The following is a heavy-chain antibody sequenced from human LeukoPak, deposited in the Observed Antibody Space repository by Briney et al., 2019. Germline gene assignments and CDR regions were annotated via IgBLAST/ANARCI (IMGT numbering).Heavy chain of an antibody. J-gene: IGHJ4*02. Sequence: ASVKVSCKASGYTFTSYGISWVRQAPGQGLEWMGWISAYNGNTNYAQKLQGRVTMTTDTSTSTAYMELRSLRSDDTAVYYCARDLRSPPYYDFWSGYYTDAWDYWGQGTLVTVSS. D-gene: IGHD3-3*01. CDR2: ISAYNGNT. CDR3: ARDLRSPPYYDFWSGYYTDAWDY. V-gene: IGHV1-18*01. CDR1: GYTFTSYG.